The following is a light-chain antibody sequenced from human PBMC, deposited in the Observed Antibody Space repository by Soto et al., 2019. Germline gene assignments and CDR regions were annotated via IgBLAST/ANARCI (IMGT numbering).Light chain of an antibody. CDR2: GAS. CDR1: QDVTST. CDR3: QQYSNWPRT. Sequence: EIVMTQSPATLSVSPGERATLPCRASQDVTSTLAWYQQKPGQAPRLLIYGASTRATGVPARFSGSGSGTEFTLTISSLQSEDFAVYYCQQYSNWPRTFGQGTKVEIK. J-gene: IGKJ1*01. V-gene: IGKV3-15*01.